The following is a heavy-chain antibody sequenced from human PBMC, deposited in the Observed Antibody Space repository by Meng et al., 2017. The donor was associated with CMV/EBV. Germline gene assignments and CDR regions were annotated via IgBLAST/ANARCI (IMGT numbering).Heavy chain of an antibody. J-gene: IGHJ6*02. V-gene: IGHV4-59*01. D-gene: IGHD3-22*01. CDR2: IYYSGST. CDR3: ARSSYYDSSGYYYLGGMDV. Sequence: GSLRLSCTVSGGSISSYYRSWIRQPPGKGLEWIGYIYYSGSTNYNPSLKSRVTISVDTSKNQFSLKLSSVTAADTAVYYCARSSYYDSSGYYYLGGMDVWGQGTTVTVSS. CDR1: GGSISSYY.